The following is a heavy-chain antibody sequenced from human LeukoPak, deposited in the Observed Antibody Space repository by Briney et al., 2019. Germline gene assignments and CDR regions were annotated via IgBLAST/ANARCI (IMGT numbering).Heavy chain of an antibody. CDR2: ISSSGSTI. CDR3: AKLLGYCSGGSCYSGTPYYYYYMDV. Sequence: GGSLRLSCAASGFTFSDYYMSWIRQAPGKGLEWVSYISSSGSTIYYADSVKGRFTISRDNSKNTLYLQMNSLRAEDTAVYYCAKLLGYCSGGSCYSGTPYYYYYMDVWGKGTTVTISS. V-gene: IGHV3-11*04. D-gene: IGHD2-15*01. J-gene: IGHJ6*03. CDR1: GFTFSDYY.